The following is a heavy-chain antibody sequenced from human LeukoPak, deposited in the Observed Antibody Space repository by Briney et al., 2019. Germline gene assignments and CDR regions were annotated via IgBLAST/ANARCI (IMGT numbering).Heavy chain of an antibody. D-gene: IGHD5-12*01. CDR2: ISGSGGST. CDR3: ANLIRGWLGRLTYFDY. J-gene: IGHJ4*02. V-gene: IGHV3-23*01. CDR1: GFTFSSYA. Sequence: GGSLRLSCAASGFTFSSYAMSWVRQAPGKGLEWVSAISGSGGSTYYADSVKGRFTISRDNSKNTLYLQMNSLRAEDTAVYYCANLIRGWLGRLTYFDYWGQGILVTVSS.